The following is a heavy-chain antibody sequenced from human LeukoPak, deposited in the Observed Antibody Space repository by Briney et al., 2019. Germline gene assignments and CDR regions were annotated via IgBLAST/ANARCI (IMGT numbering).Heavy chain of an antibody. Sequence: SETLSLTCTVSGGSISSYYWSWIRQPPGKGLEWIGYIYYSGSTNYNPSLKSRVTISVDTSKNQFSLRLSSVTAADTAMYYCARNRDGWHSPFDFWGQGTLVTVSS. D-gene: IGHD3-10*01. V-gene: IGHV4-59*01. CDR2: IYYSGST. CDR1: GGSISSYY. CDR3: ARNRDGWHSPFDF. J-gene: IGHJ4*02.